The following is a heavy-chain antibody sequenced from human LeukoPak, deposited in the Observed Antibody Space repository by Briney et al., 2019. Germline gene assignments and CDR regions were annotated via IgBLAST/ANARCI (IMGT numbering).Heavy chain of an antibody. Sequence: KPGESLKISCKGSGYNFANYWIAWVRQMPGKGLEWMGIIYPGDSDTRYSPSFQGQVTISADKSISTAYLQWSSLKASDTAMYYCARAIAVAGTDGMDVWGQGTTVTVSS. CDR2: IYPGDSDT. CDR1: GYNFANYW. J-gene: IGHJ6*02. CDR3: ARAIAVAGTDGMDV. V-gene: IGHV5-51*01. D-gene: IGHD6-19*01.